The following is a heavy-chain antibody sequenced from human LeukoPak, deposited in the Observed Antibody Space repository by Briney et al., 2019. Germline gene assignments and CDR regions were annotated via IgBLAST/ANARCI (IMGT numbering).Heavy chain of an antibody. J-gene: IGHJ4*02. Sequence: GGSLRLSCAASGFTFSSFEMNWVRQAPGKGLEWVSHISSSGTTIYDADSVKGRFTISRDNAKNSLYLQMNSLRVEDTAVYYCAKAYGSGWAPLDYWGQGTLVTVSS. CDR3: AKAYGSGWAPLDY. D-gene: IGHD6-19*01. V-gene: IGHV3-48*03. CDR1: GFTFSSFE. CDR2: ISSSGTTI.